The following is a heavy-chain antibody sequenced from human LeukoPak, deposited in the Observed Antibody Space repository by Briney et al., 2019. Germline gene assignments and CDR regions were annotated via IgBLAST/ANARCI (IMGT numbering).Heavy chain of an antibody. D-gene: IGHD5-18*01. CDR2: ISSSGTTF. CDR1: GFTFRTYW. Sequence: GGSLRLFCVASGFTFRTYWMSWVRQAPGKGLEWISYISSSGTTFYYADSVKGRFTISRDNAKNSLYLQMNSLRAEDTAVYYCARTAVDTAIDYWGQGTLVTVSS. V-gene: IGHV3-48*04. CDR3: ARTAVDTAIDY. J-gene: IGHJ4*02.